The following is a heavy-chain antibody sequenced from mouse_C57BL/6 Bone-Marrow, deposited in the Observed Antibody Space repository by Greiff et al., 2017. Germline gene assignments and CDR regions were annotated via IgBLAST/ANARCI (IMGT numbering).Heavy chain of an antibody. CDR1: GYTFTDYY. Sequence: VQLQQSGPELVKPGASVKISCKASGYTFTDYYMNWVKQSHGKSLEWIGDINPNNGGTSYNQKFKGKATLTVDKSSSTAYMELRSLTSEDSAVYYCAAYCGSSIPRVDYWGQGTTLTVSS. V-gene: IGHV1-26*01. CDR3: AAYCGSSIPRVDY. J-gene: IGHJ2*01. D-gene: IGHD1-1*01. CDR2: INPNNGGT.